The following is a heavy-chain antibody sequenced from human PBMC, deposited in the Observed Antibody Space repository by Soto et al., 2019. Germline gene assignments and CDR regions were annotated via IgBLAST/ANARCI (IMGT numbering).Heavy chain of an antibody. CDR3: ARDLLLVPDAFDI. CDR1: GFTFSSYA. D-gene: IGHD2-8*01. Sequence: PGGSLRLSCAASGFTFSSYAMHWVRQAPGKGLEWVAVISYDGSNKYYADSVKGRFTISRDNSKNTLYLQMNSLRAEDTAVYYCARDLLLVPDAFDIWGQGTMVTVSS. V-gene: IGHV3-30-3*01. J-gene: IGHJ3*02. CDR2: ISYDGSNK.